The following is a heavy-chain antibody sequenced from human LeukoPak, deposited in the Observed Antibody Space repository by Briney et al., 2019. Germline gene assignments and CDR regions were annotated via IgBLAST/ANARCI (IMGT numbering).Heavy chain of an antibody. V-gene: IGHV3-21*01. J-gene: IGHJ4*02. CDR1: GFTFSSYA. CDR2: LSGSGTST. D-gene: IGHD3-9*01. Sequence: GGSLRLSCAASGFTFSSYAMSWVRQAPGKGLEWVSGLSGSGTSTYYADSLKGRFTISRDNAKNSLYLQMNSLRAEDTAVYYCVRTYYDILTGYNPYFDYWGQGILVTVSS. CDR3: VRTYYDILTGYNPYFDY.